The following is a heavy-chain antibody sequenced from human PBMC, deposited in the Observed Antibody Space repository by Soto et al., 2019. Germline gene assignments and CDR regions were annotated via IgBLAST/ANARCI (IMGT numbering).Heavy chain of an antibody. Sequence: ASVKVSCKASGYTFIDYYMHWVRQAPGQGFGWMGRISPRSGGTNYAQKFQGRVTMTWDTSLNTAYMELSSLISEDTAVYYCARPPGYISDWYYFELWGQGTLVTVSS. CDR3: ARPPGYISDWYYFEL. J-gene: IGHJ4*02. CDR2: ISPRSGGT. CDR1: GYTFIDYY. V-gene: IGHV1-2*02. D-gene: IGHD3-9*01.